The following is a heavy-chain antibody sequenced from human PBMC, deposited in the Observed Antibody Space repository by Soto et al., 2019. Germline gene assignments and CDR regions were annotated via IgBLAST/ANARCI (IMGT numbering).Heavy chain of an antibody. CDR2: MNSDSGNT. J-gene: IGHJ4*02. CDR1: GYTFTSYD. Sequence: QVQLVQSGAEVKKPGASVTVSCKASGYTFTSYDINWVRQATGQGREWMGWMNSDSGNTGYAQKFQGRVTMTRDTSINTAYMELSSLRSEDTAVYYCAKEVAGRSYQPIDFWGQGTLVTVSS. V-gene: IGHV1-8*01. D-gene: IGHD2-15*01. CDR3: AKEVAGRSYQPIDF.